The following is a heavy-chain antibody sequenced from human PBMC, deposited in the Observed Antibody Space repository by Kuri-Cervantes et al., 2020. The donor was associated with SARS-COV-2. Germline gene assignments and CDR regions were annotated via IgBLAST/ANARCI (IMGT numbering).Heavy chain of an antibody. V-gene: IGHV4-30-4*08. J-gene: IGHJ3*02. Sequence: SCTVSGGSISSGDYYWSWIRQPPGKGLEWIGYIYYSGSTYYNPSLKSRVTMSVDTSKNQFSLKLSSVTAADTAVYYCARGLPGLDAFDIWGQGTMVTVSS. CDR2: IYYSGST. CDR3: ARGLPGLDAFDI. CDR1: GGSISSGDYY.